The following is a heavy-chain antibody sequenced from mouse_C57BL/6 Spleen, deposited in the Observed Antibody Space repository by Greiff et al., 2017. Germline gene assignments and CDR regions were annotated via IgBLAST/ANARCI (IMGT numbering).Heavy chain of an antibody. CDR1: GYTFTSYD. D-gene: IGHD1-1*01. Sequence: QVQLQQSGPELVKPGASVKLSCKASGYTFTSYDINWVKQRPGQGLEWFGWIYPRDGSTKYNEKFKGKATLTVDTSSSTAYMELHSLTSEDSAVYFCAPFTTVVGNYAMDYWGQGTSVTVSS. J-gene: IGHJ4*01. CDR3: APFTTVVGNYAMDY. V-gene: IGHV1-85*01. CDR2: IYPRDGST.